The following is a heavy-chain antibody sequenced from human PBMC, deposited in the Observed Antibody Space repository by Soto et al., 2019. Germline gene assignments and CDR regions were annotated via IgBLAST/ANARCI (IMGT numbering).Heavy chain of an antibody. CDR1: GFTFNSYA. J-gene: IGHJ4*02. Sequence: EVQLLESGGGLVQPGGSLRLSCAASGFTFNSYAMSWVRQAPGKGLEWVSAISGSGGSTYYADSVKGRFTISRDNSKNTLYLQMNSLRAEDTAVYYCAKVVGAILGFFDYWGQGTLVTVSS. CDR3: AKVVGAILGFFDY. CDR2: ISGSGGST. D-gene: IGHD1-26*01. V-gene: IGHV3-23*01.